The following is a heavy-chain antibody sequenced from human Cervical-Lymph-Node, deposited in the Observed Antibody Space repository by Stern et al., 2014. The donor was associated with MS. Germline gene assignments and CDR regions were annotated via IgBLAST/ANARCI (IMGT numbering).Heavy chain of an antibody. CDR3: ARGLDYSNYWFDP. CDR1: GGSISSGGYY. J-gene: IGHJ5*02. D-gene: IGHD4-11*01. CDR2: IYYSGST. V-gene: IGHV4-31*03. Sequence: QVQLQESGPGLVKPSQTLSLTCTVSGGSISSGGYYWSWIRQHPGKGLEWLGHIYYSGSTYYNPSLKSRVTISVDTSKNQFSLKLSSVTAADTAVYYCARGLDYSNYWFDPWGQGTLVTVSS.